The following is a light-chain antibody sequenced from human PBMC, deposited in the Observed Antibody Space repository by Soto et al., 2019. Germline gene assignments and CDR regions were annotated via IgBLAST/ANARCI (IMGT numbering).Light chain of an antibody. CDR3: QQYDNLIT. CDR2: DAS. J-gene: IGKJ5*01. Sequence: DIRMTQSPSSLSASVGDRVTITCQASQDISNYLNWYQQKPGKAPKLLIYDASNLETGVPSRFSGSRSGTDFTFTISSLQPEDIATYYCQQYDNLITFGQGTHWRL. CDR1: QDISNY. V-gene: IGKV1-33*01.